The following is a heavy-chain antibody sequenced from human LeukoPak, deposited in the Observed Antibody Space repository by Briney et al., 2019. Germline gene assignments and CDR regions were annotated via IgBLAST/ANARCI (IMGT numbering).Heavy chain of an antibody. CDR3: ARWGIAAADD. V-gene: IGHV1-46*01. D-gene: IGHD6-13*01. CDR1: GYRFTDYY. J-gene: IGHJ4*02. Sequence: ASVKVSCKTSGYRFTDYYIHWVRQAPGQGLEWMGIINPSGGSTSYAQKFQGRVTMTRDTSTSTVYMELSSLRSEDTAVYYCARWGIAAADDWGQGTLVTVSS. CDR2: INPSGGST.